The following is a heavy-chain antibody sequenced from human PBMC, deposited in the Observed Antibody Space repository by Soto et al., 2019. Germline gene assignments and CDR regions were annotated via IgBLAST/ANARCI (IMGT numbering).Heavy chain of an antibody. J-gene: IGHJ4*02. V-gene: IGHV3-23*01. CDR3: AKNRYSYDSSEPSY. CDR1: GFTFSSYA. CDR2: ISGSGGCT. D-gene: IGHD3-22*01. Sequence: VSLRLSCAASGFTFSSYAMSWVRQAPGKGLEWVSAISGSGGCTYYADSVKGRFTISRDNSKNTLYLQMNSLRAEDTVVYYCAKNRYSYDSSEPSYWGQGALVTV.